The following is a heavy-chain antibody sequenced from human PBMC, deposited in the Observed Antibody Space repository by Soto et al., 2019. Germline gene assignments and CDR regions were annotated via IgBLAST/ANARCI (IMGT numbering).Heavy chain of an antibody. Sequence: QVQLVESGGGVVQPGRSLRLSCAASGFTFSSYGMHWVRQAPGKGLEWVAVIWYDGSNKYYADSVKGRFTISRDNAKNSLYLQMNSLRAEDTAVYYCARGRSSSGRDYWGQGTLVTVSS. D-gene: IGHD6-19*01. J-gene: IGHJ4*02. CDR2: IWYDGSNK. V-gene: IGHV3-33*01. CDR1: GFTFSSYG. CDR3: ARGRSSSGRDY.